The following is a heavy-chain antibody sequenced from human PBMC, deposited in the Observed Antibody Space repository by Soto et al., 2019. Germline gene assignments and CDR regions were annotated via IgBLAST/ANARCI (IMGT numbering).Heavy chain of an antibody. J-gene: IGHJ6*03. CDR1: GFTFSSYS. V-gene: IGHV3-21*01. CDR3: ARPGHYYYYYMDV. Sequence: EVQLVESGGGLVKPGGSLRLSCAASGFTFSSYSMNWVRQAPGKGLECVSSISSSSSYIYYADSVKGRFTISSDNAKNSLYLQMNSLRAEDTAVYYCARPGHYYYYYMDVCGKGTTVTVSS. CDR2: ISSSSSYI.